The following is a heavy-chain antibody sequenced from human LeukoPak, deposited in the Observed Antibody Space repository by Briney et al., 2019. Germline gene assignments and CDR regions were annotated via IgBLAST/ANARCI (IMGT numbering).Heavy chain of an antibody. D-gene: IGHD6-19*01. Sequence: ASVKVSCKASGFTFTTSSAVQWVRQARGQRLEWIGWIAVGGGHTNYAQKFQERLTITRDMSTSTAYMELSSLRSEDTAVYYCALLDRSGWYCIDNWGQGTLVTVSS. CDR3: ALLDRSGWYCIDN. V-gene: IGHV1-58*01. CDR1: GFTFTTSSA. J-gene: IGHJ4*02. CDR2: IAVGGGHT.